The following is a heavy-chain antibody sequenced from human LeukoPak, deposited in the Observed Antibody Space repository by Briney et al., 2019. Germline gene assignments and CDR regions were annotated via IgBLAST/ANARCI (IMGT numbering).Heavy chain of an antibody. D-gene: IGHD3-16*01. V-gene: IGHV3-74*01. CDR1: GFTFSSYW. CDR2: IHLDGRTT. J-gene: IGHJ4*02. Sequence: TGGSLRLSCAASGFTFSSYWMHWVRQRPGKGLVWVSRIHLDGRTTNYADSVKGRFTISRDNAKNTLSLEMNSLRPEDTAAYYCARGGSPSDYWGQGTLVSVSS. CDR3: ARGGSPSDY.